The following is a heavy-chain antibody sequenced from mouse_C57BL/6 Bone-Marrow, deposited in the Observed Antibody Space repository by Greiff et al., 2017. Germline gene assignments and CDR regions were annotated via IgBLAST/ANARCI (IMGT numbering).Heavy chain of an antibody. J-gene: IGHJ3*01. D-gene: IGHD2-5*01. CDR2: IHPNSGST. CDR1: GYTFTSYW. Sequence: QVQLQQPGAELVKPGASVKLSCKASGYTFTSYWMHWVKQRPGQGLEWIGMIHPNSGSTNYNEKFKSKATLTVDKSSSTAYMQLSSLTSEDSAVYYCARWVDSNYDCSWFAYWGQGTLVTVSA. V-gene: IGHV1-64*01. CDR3: ARWVDSNYDCSWFAY.